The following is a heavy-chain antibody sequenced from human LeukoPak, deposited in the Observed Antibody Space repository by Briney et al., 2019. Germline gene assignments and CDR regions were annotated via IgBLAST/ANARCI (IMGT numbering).Heavy chain of an antibody. CDR2: ISGSGGRL. D-gene: IGHD2-8*01. CDR1: GFTFSSYA. CDR3: AKELYGEFDY. J-gene: IGHJ4*02. V-gene: IGHV3-23*01. Sequence: GGSLRLSCAASGFTFSSYAMSWVRQAPGKGLEWVSAISGSGGRLFYADSVKGRFTISRDNSRNTLYLEMNSLRGEDTAVYYCAKELYGEFDYWGQGTLVTVSS.